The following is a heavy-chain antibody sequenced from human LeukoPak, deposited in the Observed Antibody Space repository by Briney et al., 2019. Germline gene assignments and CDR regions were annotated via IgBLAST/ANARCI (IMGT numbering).Heavy chain of an antibody. CDR3: ARHSQQVAGTGGDYYFDY. CDR1: GGSISSSSYY. CDR2: IYYSGST. J-gene: IGHJ4*02. D-gene: IGHD6-19*01. Sequence: SETLSLTCSVSGGSISSSSYYWGWIRQPPGKGLEWIGSIYYSGSTYYNPSLKSRVTISVDTSKNQFSLKLSSVTAADTAVYYCARHSQQVAGTGGDYYFDYWGQGTLVTVSS. V-gene: IGHV4-39*01.